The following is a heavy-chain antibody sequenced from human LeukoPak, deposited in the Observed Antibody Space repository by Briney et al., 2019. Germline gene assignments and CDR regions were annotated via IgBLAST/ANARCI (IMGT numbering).Heavy chain of an antibody. D-gene: IGHD1-26*01. CDR2: ISSSGSNT. CDR3: ARDYSGSYYYFDY. J-gene: IGHJ4*02. Sequence: GGSLRLSCAASGFTFSDYYMSWVRQAPGKGLEWVSYISSSGSNTYYADSVKGRFTISRDNAKNSLYVQMNSLRAEDTAVYYCARDYSGSYYYFDYWGQGTLVTVSS. CDR1: GFTFSDYY. V-gene: IGHV3-11*01.